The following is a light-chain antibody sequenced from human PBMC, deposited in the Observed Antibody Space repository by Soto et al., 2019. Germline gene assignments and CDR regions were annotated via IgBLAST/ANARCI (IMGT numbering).Light chain of an antibody. V-gene: IGKV1-33*01. Sequence: DIQMTQSPSSLSASVGDRVTITCQASQCIRKYLNWYQQKPGKAPKLLIYDVSNLETGVPSRFNGSGSGTRFIFTISSRQPEDIATYYCQQYNNHHPMHTFRQGTKLEIK. J-gene: IGKJ2*01. CDR1: QCIRKY. CDR3: QQYNNHHPMHT. CDR2: DVS.